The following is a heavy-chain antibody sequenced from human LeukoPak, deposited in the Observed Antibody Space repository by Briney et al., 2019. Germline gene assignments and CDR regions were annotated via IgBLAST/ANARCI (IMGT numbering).Heavy chain of an antibody. CDR3: ARDQGYFDSSGYQYYFDS. CDR1: GFTFSSSG. CDR2: IRFDGTNE. D-gene: IGHD3-22*01. J-gene: IGHJ4*02. Sequence: GGSLRLSCAASGFTFSSSGMHWVRQAPGKGLEWVAFIRFDGTNEYHIDSVKGRFTISRDNSKNTLYLQMNSLRTEDAAVFYCARDQGYFDSSGYQYYFDSWGRGTLVTVSS. V-gene: IGHV3-30*02.